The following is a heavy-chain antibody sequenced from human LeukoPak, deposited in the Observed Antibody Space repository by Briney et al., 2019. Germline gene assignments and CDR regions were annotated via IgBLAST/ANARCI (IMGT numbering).Heavy chain of an antibody. CDR3: ARAYSGSYFDY. Sequence: GGSLRLSCAASGFXVSNYYMTWVRQAPGKGLEWVSVIYSGGSTYYADSVKGRFTISRDNSKNTLYLQMNSLRAEDTAVYYCARAYSGSYFDYWGQGTLVTVSS. V-gene: IGHV3-66*01. J-gene: IGHJ4*02. CDR1: GFXVSNYY. CDR2: IYSGGST. D-gene: IGHD1-26*01.